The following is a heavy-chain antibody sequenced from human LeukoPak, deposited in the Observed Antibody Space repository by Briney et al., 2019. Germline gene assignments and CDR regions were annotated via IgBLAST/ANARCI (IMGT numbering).Heavy chain of an antibody. CDR3: AKDGDTVSGTYYFDMDV. J-gene: IGHJ6*03. CDR2: IRYDAINK. V-gene: IGHV3-30*02. D-gene: IGHD1-26*01. Sequence: GGSLRLSCAASGFTFSTYGMHWVRQAPGKGLEWVAFIRYDAINKYYADSVKGRFTISRDNSKNTLYLQMNSLRAEDTALYYCAKDGDTVSGTYYFDMDVWGKGTTVTISS. CDR1: GFTFSTYG.